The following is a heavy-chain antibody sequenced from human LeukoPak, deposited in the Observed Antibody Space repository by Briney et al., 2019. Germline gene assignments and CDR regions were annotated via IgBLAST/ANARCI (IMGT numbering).Heavy chain of an antibody. CDR3: ARIGYAAFTDS. D-gene: IGHD2-15*01. J-gene: IGHJ4*02. CDR1: GFTFSTYA. CDR2: ISDSGGAI. Sequence: PGGSLRLTCAASGFTFSTYALNWVRQAPGKGLEWVSAISDSGGAIYYADSVKGRFTMSRDNSKNSLFLTMNTLRAEDTAVYYCARIGYAAFTDSWGQGTLVTVSS. V-gene: IGHV3-23*01.